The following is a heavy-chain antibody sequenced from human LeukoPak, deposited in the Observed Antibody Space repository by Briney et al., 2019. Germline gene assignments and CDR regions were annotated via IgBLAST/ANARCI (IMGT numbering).Heavy chain of an antibody. CDR3: ARDQYCSGGSCTDY. J-gene: IGHJ4*02. V-gene: IGHV3-53*01. Sequence: HPGGSLRPSCAASGFTVSSNYMSWVRQAPGKGLEWVSVIYSGGSTYYADSVKGRFTISRDNSKNTLYLQMNSLRAEDAAVYYCARDQYCSGGSCTDYWGQGTLVTVSS. CDR2: IYSGGST. D-gene: IGHD2-15*01. CDR1: GFTVSSNY.